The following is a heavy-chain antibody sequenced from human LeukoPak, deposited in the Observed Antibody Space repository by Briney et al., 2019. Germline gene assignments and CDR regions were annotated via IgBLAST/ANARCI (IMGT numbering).Heavy chain of an antibody. J-gene: IGHJ4*02. D-gene: IGHD3-10*01. CDR3: SDGSGSY. V-gene: IGHV3-21*01. CDR2: ISSSSSHI. CDR1: GFTFSSYN. Sequence: GGSLRLSCAASGFTFSSYNMNWVRQAPGKGLEWVSFISSSSSHIYYADSVKGRFTISRDNAKNSLYLQMNSLRAEDTAVYYCSDGSGSYWGQGTLVTVSS.